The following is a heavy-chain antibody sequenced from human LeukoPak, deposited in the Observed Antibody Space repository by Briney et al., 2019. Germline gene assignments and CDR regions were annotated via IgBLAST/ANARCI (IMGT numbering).Heavy chain of an antibody. V-gene: IGHV4-4*07. CDR2: IYTSGSA. Sequence: SETLSLTCTVSGGSISSYYWSWIRQPAGKGLEWIGRIYTSGSANYNPSLKSRVTMSVDTSKNQFSLKLSSVTAADTAVYYCARDEKRGYSYGYIDYWGQGTLVTVSS. CDR1: GGSISSYY. CDR3: ARDEKRGYSYGYIDY. D-gene: IGHD5-18*01. J-gene: IGHJ4*02.